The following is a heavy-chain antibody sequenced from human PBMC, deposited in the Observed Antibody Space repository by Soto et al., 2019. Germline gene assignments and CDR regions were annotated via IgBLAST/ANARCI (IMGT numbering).Heavy chain of an antibody. CDR1: GFTFSSYA. D-gene: IGHD5-18*01. V-gene: IGHV3-23*01. CDR3: VKDPGYTVLFDP. Sequence: PGGSLRLSCAASGFTFSSYAMTWVRQAPGKGLEWVSGISSSGGATYYADSVRGRFTISRDNSKHTLYLQMNSLRAEDTAVYYCVKDPGYTVLFDPWGQGALVTVSS. J-gene: IGHJ5*02. CDR2: ISSSGGAT.